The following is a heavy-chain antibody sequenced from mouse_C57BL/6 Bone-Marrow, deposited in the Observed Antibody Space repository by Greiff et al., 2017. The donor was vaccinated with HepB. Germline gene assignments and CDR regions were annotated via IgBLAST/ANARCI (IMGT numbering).Heavy chain of an antibody. CDR1: GYTFTSYW. V-gene: IGHV1-59*01. J-gene: IGHJ1*03. Sequence: QVQLQQPGAELVRPGTSVKLSCKASGYTFTSYWMHWVKQRPGQGLEWIGVIDPSDSYTNYNQKFKGKATLTVDTSSSTAYMQLSSLTSEDSAVYYCARVPYYGSSYWYCDVWGTGTTVTVSS. CDR3: ARVPYYGSSYWYCDV. CDR2: IDPSDSYT. D-gene: IGHD1-1*01.